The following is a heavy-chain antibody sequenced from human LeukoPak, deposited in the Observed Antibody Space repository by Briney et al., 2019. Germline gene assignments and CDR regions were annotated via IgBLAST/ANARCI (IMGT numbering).Heavy chain of an antibody. D-gene: IGHD4-17*01. CDR2: IYYSGST. V-gene: IGHV4-59*01. J-gene: IGHJ3*02. CDR1: GGSISSYY. Sequence: SETLSLTCTVSGGSISSYYWSWIRQPPGKGLEWIGYIYYSGSTNYNPSLKSRVTISVDTSKNQFSLKLSSVTAADTAVYYCARDRYGDHPDAFDIWGQGTMVTVSS. CDR3: ARDRYGDHPDAFDI.